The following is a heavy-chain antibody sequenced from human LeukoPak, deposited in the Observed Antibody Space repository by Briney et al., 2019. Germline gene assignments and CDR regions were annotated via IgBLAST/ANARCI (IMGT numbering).Heavy chain of an antibody. J-gene: IGHJ4*02. V-gene: IGHV3-21*04. CDR1: GFTFSSYS. CDR2: ISSSSSYI. D-gene: IGHD6-19*01. Sequence: GGSLRLSCAASGFTFSSYSMNWVRQAPGKGLEWVSSISSSSSYIYYADSVKGRFTISRDNAKNSLYLQMNSLRAEDTAVYYCARGTGHSGWKFDYWGQGTLVTVSS. CDR3: ARGTGHSGWKFDY.